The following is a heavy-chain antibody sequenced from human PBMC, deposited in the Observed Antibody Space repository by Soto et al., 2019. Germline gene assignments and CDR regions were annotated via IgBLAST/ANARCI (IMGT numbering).Heavy chain of an antibody. CDR1: GFTFSSYG. V-gene: IGHV3-33*01. Sequence: QVQLVESGGGVVQPGRSLRLSCAASGFTFSSYGMHWVRQAPGKGLEWVAVIWYDGSNKYYADSVKGRFTISRDNSKNTLYLQMHSLRAEDTAVYYCARDVQGGSYQDWGQGTLVTVSS. D-gene: IGHD1-26*01. J-gene: IGHJ4*02. CDR2: IWYDGSNK. CDR3: ARDVQGGSYQD.